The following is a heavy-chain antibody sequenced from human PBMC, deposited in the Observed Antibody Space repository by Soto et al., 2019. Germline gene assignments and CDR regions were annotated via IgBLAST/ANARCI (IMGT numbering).Heavy chain of an antibody. D-gene: IGHD6-13*01. CDR2: IYHSGST. V-gene: IGHV4-59*08. J-gene: IGHJ4*02. Sequence: SETLSLTCTVSGGSISSYYWSWIRQPPGKGLEWIGYIYHSGSTYYNPSLKSRVTISVDRSKNQFSLKLSSVTAADTAVYYCARRYGSSFDYWGQRTLVTVSS. CDR3: ARRYGSSFDY. CDR1: GGSISSYY.